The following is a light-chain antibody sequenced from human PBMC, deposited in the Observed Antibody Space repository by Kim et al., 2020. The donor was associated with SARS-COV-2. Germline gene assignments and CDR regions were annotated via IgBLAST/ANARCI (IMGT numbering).Light chain of an antibody. CDR1: GDDVGSCNF. J-gene: IGLJ2*01. CDR3: CSCAGISTVL. CDR2: EVT. Sequence: GQAITISCTATGDDVGSCNFVSWYQQHPGKAPKLMIYEVTKRPSGVSNRFSGSKSGNTASLTISGLQAADEADYYCCSCAGISTVLFGGGTQLTVL. V-gene: IGLV2-23*02.